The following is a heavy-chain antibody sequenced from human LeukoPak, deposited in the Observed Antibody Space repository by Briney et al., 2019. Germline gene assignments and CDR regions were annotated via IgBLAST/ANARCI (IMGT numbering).Heavy chain of an antibody. V-gene: IGHV1-18*01. J-gene: IGHJ5*02. Sequence: ASVKVSCKASGYTFTSYGISWVRQAPGQGLEWMGWISAYNGNTNYAQKLQGRVTMTTDTSTSTAYMELRSLRSDDTAVYYCARTSYYYDSSGRSGVSWFDPWGQGTLVAVSS. D-gene: IGHD3-22*01. CDR1: GYTFTSYG. CDR2: ISAYNGNT. CDR3: ARTSYYYDSSGRSGVSWFDP.